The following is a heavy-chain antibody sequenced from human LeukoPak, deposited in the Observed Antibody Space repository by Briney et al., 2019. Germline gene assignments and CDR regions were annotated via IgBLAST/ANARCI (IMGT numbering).Heavy chain of an antibody. CDR2: ISSSSSTI. CDR3: ARDVLRGYSGYPAAFDI. J-gene: IGHJ3*02. D-gene: IGHD5-12*01. V-gene: IGHV3-48*01. Sequence: GGSLRLSCAASGFTFSSYSMNWVRQAPGKGLEWVSYISSSSSTIYYADSVKGRFTISRDNAKNSLYLQMNSLRAEDTAVYYCARDVLRGYSGYPAAFDIWGQGTMATVSS. CDR1: GFTFSSYS.